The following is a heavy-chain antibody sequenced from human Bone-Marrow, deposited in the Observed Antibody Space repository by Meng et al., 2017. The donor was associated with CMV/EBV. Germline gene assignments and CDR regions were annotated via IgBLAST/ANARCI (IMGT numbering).Heavy chain of an antibody. CDR1: GYTFTSYG. CDR2: ISAYNGNT. J-gene: IGHJ6*02. V-gene: IGHV1-18*01. CDR3: ARGNDYGEPYYYYGMDV. D-gene: IGHD4-17*01. Sequence: ASVKVSCKASGYTFTSYGISWVRQAPGQGLEWMGWISAYNGNTNYAQKLQGRVTMTTDTSTSTAYMELRSLRSDDTAVYYCARGNDYGEPYYYYGMDVWGQGTTVTGSS.